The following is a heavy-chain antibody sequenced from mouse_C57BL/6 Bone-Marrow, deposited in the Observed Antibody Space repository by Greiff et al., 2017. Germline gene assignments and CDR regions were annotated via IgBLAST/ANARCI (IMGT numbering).Heavy chain of an antibody. V-gene: IGHV1-69*01. J-gene: IGHJ3*01. D-gene: IGHD2-4*01. CDR1: GYTFTSYW. Sequence: VQLQQPGAELVMPGASVKLSCKASGYTFTSYWIHWVKQRPGQGLEWIGEIDPSDSYTNYNQKFKGKSTLTVDKSSSTAYMQLSSLTSEDSAVYYCALYDYDEAWFAYWGQGTLVTVSA. CDR3: ALYDYDEAWFAY. CDR2: IDPSDSYT.